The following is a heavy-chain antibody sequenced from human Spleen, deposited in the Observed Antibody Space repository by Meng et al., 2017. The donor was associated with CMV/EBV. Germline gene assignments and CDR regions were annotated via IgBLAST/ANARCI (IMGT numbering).Heavy chain of an antibody. D-gene: IGHD2-21*02. J-gene: IGHJ4*02. V-gene: IGHV3-30*02. CDR2: IRYDGSNK. CDR1: GFTFSSYG. CDR3: ATMTSIDH. Sequence: GGSLRLSCAASGFTFSSYGMHWVRQAPGKGLEWVAFIRYDGSNKYYADSVKGRFTISRDDSKSTLYLQIAGLKTEDTATYYCATMTSIDHWGRGTLVTVSS.